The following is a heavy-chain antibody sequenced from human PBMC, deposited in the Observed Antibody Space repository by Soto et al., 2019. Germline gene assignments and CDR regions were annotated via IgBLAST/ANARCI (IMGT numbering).Heavy chain of an antibody. CDR3: ARGYDFWSGYYYPYGMDV. Sequence: GGSLRLSCAASGFTFSSYAMHWFRQAPGKGLEWVAVISYDGSNKNHADTVKGRFTISRDNSKNTLYLQMNSLRAEDTAVYYCARGYDFWSGYYYPYGMDVWGQATTVTVSS. D-gene: IGHD3-3*01. CDR2: ISYDGSNK. J-gene: IGHJ6*02. V-gene: IGHV3-30-3*01. CDR1: GFTFSSYA.